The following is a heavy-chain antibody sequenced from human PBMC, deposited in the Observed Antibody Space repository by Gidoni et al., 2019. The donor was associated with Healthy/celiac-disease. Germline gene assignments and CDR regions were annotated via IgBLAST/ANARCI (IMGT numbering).Heavy chain of an antibody. Sequence: EVQLVESGGGLVKPGGSLRLSCAASGFTFSSYSMNWVRQAPGKGLEWVSSMSSSSSYIYYADSVKGRFTISRDNAKNSLYLQMNSLRAEDTAVYYCARGQYGTMIVVVFDYWGQGTLVTVSS. D-gene: IGHD3-22*01. CDR3: ARGQYGTMIVVVFDY. CDR2: MSSSSSYI. J-gene: IGHJ4*02. V-gene: IGHV3-21*01. CDR1: GFTFSSYS.